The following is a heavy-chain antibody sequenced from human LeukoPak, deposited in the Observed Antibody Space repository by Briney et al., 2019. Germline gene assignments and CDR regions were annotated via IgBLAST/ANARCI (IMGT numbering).Heavy chain of an antibody. CDR1: GDSISASTYY. CDR3: ARGSLSVYDDAFDI. D-gene: IGHD3-22*01. CDR2: IYTSGST. V-gene: IGHV4-61*02. Sequence: KPSETLSLTCIVSGDSISASTYYWSWIRQPAGKGLEWIGLIYTSGSTNYNPSLKSRVTISVDASKNHFSLKLSSVTAADTAVYYCARGSLSVYDDAFDIWGQGTMVTVSS. J-gene: IGHJ3*02.